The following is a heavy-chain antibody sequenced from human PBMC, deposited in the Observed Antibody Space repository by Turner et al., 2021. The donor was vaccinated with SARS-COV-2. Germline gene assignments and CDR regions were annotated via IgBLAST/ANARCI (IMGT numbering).Heavy chain of an antibody. V-gene: IGHV4-31*03. CDR1: GGSISSCGYY. Sequence: QVQLQESAPRLVKPSQTLSLACPVSGGSISSCGYYWSWIRQHPVKRLEGIGYIYYSGSTYYNPSLKGRVTISVDTSKNQFSLKLSSVTAADTAVYYCARVLNTIFPDFDYWGQGTLVTVSS. D-gene: IGHD3-9*01. CDR2: IYYSGST. CDR3: ARVLNTIFPDFDY. J-gene: IGHJ4*02.